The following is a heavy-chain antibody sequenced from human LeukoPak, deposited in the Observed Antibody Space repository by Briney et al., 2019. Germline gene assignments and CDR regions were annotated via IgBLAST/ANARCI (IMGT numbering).Heavy chain of an antibody. CDR2: IYHSGST. CDR3: ARVRGYSYGYYYYYYYMDV. CDR1: GYSISSGYY. J-gene: IGHJ6*03. Sequence: SETLSLTCAVSGYSISSGYYWGWIRQPPGKGLERIGSIYHSGSTYYNPSLKSRVTISVDTSKNQFSLKLSSVTAADTAVYYCARVRGYSYGYYYYYYYMDVWGKGTTVTVSS. D-gene: IGHD5-18*01. V-gene: IGHV4-38-2*01.